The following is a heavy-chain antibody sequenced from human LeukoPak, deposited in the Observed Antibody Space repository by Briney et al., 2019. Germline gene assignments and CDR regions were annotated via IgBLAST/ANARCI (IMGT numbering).Heavy chain of an antibody. Sequence: SETLSLTCTVSGGSISSSSYYWGWIRQPPGKGLEWIGSIYYSGSTYYNPSLKSRVTVSVDTSKNQFSLKLSSVTAADTAVYYCARDRWAYASAFDIWGQGAMVTVSS. D-gene: IGHD2-8*01. CDR3: ARDRWAYASAFDI. CDR1: GGSISSSSYY. V-gene: IGHV4-39*07. CDR2: IYYSGST. J-gene: IGHJ3*02.